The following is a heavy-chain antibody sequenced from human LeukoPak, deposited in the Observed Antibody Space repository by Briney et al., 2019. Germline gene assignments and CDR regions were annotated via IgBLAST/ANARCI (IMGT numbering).Heavy chain of an antibody. CDR1: GYTFTGYY. CDR2: INPNSGGT. J-gene: IGHJ5*02. Sequence: ASVKVSCKASGYTFTGYYMHWVRQAPGQGLERMGWINPNSGGTNYAQKFQGRVTMTRDTSISTAYMELSRLRSDDTAVYYCARERGGVPAAMQTWGQGTLVTVSS. CDR3: ARERGGVPAAMQT. V-gene: IGHV1-2*02. D-gene: IGHD2-2*01.